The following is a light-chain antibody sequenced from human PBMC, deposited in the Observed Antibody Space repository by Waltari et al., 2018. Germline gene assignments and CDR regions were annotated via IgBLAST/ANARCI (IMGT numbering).Light chain of an antibody. Sequence: DIQMTQSPSTLSASVGDKVTITCRSSQSLTNCLAWYQQKPGKAPTLLVYEASTLESGVPSRFSGSGSEAEFTLTISSLQPDDFATYYCQMYTTYSQTFGGGTKVEMK. CDR3: QMYTTYSQT. J-gene: IGKJ4*01. CDR2: EAS. CDR1: QSLTNC. V-gene: IGKV1-5*03.